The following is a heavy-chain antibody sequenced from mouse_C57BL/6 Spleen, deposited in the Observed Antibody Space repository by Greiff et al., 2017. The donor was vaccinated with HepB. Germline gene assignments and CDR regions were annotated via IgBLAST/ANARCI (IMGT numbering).Heavy chain of an antibody. D-gene: IGHD1-1*01. CDR2: IDPSDSYT. CDR1: GYTFTSYW. CDR3: ARSHGGSSLHWYFDV. J-gene: IGHJ1*03. Sequence: QVQLQQPGAELVRPGTSVKLSCKASGYTFTSYWMHWVKQRPGQGLEWIGVIDPSDSYTNYNQKFKGKATLTVDTSSSTAYMQLSSLTSEDSAVYYCARSHGGSSLHWYFDVWGTGTTVTVSS. V-gene: IGHV1-59*01.